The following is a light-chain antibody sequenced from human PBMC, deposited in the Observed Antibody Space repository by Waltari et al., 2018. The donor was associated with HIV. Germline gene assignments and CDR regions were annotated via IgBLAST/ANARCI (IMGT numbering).Light chain of an antibody. CDR3: QSYDSSLSGGV. J-gene: IGLJ3*02. CDR2: GNS. Sequence: QSALTQPPSVSGAPGQRVTIPCTGSRSNIGAGYDVHWYQQVPGTAPKLLIYGNSNRPSGVPDRFSGSKSGTSASLAVPGLQAEDEADYYCQSYDSSLSGGVFGGGTKLTVL. CDR1: RSNIGAGYD. V-gene: IGLV1-40*01.